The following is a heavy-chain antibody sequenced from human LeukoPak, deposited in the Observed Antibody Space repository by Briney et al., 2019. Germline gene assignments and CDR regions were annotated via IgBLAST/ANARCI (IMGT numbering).Heavy chain of an antibody. CDR2: IRYDGSNK. CDR1: GFTFSSYG. V-gene: IGHV3-30*02. Sequence: GGSLRLSCAPSGFTFSSYGMHWVRQAPGKGLEWVAFIRYDGSNKYYADSVKGRFTISRDNSKNTLYLQMNSLRAEDTAVYYCAKSRGYSGYGYFDYWGQGTLVTVSS. J-gene: IGHJ4*02. D-gene: IGHD5-12*01. CDR3: AKSRGYSGYGYFDY.